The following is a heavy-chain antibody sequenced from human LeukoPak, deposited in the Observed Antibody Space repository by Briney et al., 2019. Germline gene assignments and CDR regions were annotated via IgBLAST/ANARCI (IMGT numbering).Heavy chain of an antibody. D-gene: IGHD5-24*01. V-gene: IGHV3-30-3*01. J-gene: IGHJ4*02. CDR1: GFTFSSYA. CDR2: ILYDGSNK. Sequence: GGSLRLSCAASGFTFSSYAMHWVRQAPGKGLEWVAVILYDGSNKYYADSVKGRFTISRDNSKNTLYLQMNSLRAEDTAVYYCARGQGRDGYNWFDYWGQGTLVTVSS. CDR3: ARGQGRDGYNWFDY.